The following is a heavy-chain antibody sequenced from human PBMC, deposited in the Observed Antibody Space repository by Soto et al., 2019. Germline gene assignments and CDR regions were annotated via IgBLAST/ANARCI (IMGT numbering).Heavy chain of an antibody. Sequence: NPSETLSLTCAVYGGSFSGYYWSWIRQPPGKGLEWIGEINHSGSTNYNPSLKSRVTISVDTSKNQFSLKLSSVTAADTAVYYCARRVHDAFDIWGQGTMVTVSS. J-gene: IGHJ3*02. CDR1: GGSFSGYY. CDR3: ARRVHDAFDI. V-gene: IGHV4-34*01. CDR2: INHSGST.